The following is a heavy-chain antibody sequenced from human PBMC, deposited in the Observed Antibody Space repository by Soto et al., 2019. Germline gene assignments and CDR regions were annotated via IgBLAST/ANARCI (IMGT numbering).Heavy chain of an antibody. CDR3: ARNRPGYEMDV. Sequence: QVQLVESGGGVVQPGRSLRLSCAASGFTFSSYGMHWVRQAPGKGLEWVAIIWYDGSNKYYGDSVRGRFTISRDNSKNTLYLQMNTLRAEDTGVYHCARNRPGYEMDVWGQGTTVTVSS. CDR2: IWYDGSNK. V-gene: IGHV3-33*01. D-gene: IGHD5-18*01. J-gene: IGHJ6*02. CDR1: GFTFSSYG.